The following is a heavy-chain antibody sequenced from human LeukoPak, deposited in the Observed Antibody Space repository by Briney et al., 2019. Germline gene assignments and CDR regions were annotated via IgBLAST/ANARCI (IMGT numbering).Heavy chain of an antibody. V-gene: IGHV1-69*04. CDR1: GGTFSSYA. CDR3: ARDGLGYYYDG. CDR2: IIPILGIA. D-gene: IGHD3-10*01. J-gene: IGHJ3*01. Sequence: SVKVSCKASGGTFSSYAISWVRQAPGQGLEWMGRIIPILGIANYAQKFQGRVTTTADKSTSTAYMELSSLRSEDTAVYYCARDGLGYYYDGWGQGTMVTVSS.